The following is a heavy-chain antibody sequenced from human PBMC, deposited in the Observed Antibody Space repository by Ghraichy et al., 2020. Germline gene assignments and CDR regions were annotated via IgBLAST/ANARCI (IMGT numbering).Heavy chain of an antibody. CDR1: GFSFSSYS. J-gene: IGHJ6*04. CDR3: ARGSKLVRFVYWDGVDV. D-gene: IGHD6-13*01. Sequence: GGSLRLSCVGSGFSFSSYSMNWVRQSPGKGLEWVSSITSSGSFKYYAESVKGRFTISRDNAHKSLYLQMNSLRDEDTAVYFCARGSKLVRFVYWDGVDVWGRRTTVPVSS. V-gene: IGHV3-21*01. CDR2: ITSSGSFK.